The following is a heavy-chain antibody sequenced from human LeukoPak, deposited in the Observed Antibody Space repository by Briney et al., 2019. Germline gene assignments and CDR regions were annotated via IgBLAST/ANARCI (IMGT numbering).Heavy chain of an antibody. D-gene: IGHD3-10*01. V-gene: IGHV4-39*01. CDR1: GASISSNNYY. CDR2: MFHSGNT. Sequence: SETLSLTCTVSGASISSNNYYWGWIRQPPGKGLEWIGSMFHSGNTYYNQSLKSRLTISVDTSKNQFSLKLSSVTAADTAVYYCARSLRVPRVSPVEYFDSWGQGTLVTVSS. J-gene: IGHJ4*02. CDR3: ARSLRVPRVSPVEYFDS.